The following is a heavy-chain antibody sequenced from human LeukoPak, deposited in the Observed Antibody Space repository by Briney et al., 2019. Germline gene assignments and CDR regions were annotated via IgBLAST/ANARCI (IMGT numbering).Heavy chain of an antibody. V-gene: IGHV4-4*07. CDR3: AIVYCSGGSCYGREAFDI. CDR1: GGSISSYY. J-gene: IGHJ3*02. CDR2: IYTSGST. D-gene: IGHD2-15*01. Sequence: PSETPSLTCTVSGGSISSYYWSWIRQPAGKGLEWIGRIYTSGSTNYNPSLKSRVTISVDTSKNQFSLKLSSVTAADTAVYYCAIVYCSGGSCYGREAFDIWGQGTMVTVSS.